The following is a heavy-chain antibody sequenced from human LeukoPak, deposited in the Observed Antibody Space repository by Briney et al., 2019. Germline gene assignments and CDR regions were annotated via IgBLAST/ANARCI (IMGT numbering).Heavy chain of an antibody. CDR3: ARLPIAVAGLYYFDY. D-gene: IGHD6-19*01. CDR2: ISAYDGNT. CDR1: GYTFTSYG. V-gene: IGHV1-18*01. Sequence: ASVKVSCKASGYTFTSYGISWVRQAPGQGLEWMGWISAYDGNTNYAQKLQGRVTMTTDTSTSTAYMELRSLRSDDTAVYYCARLPIAVAGLYYFDYWGQGILVTVSS. J-gene: IGHJ4*02.